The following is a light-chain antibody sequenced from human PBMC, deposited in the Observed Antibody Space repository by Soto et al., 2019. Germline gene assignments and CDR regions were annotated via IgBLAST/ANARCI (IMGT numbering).Light chain of an antibody. Sequence: VVTQPPSASGTPGQRVTISCSGSSSNIGSNSVNWFQQFPGAAPKVLIYYNNRRPSGVPDRFSGSKSGTSASLAISGLQSEDEADYYCAAWDDSLNGVIFGGGTKLTVL. CDR3: AAWDDSLNGVI. V-gene: IGLV1-44*01. J-gene: IGLJ2*01. CDR2: YNN. CDR1: SSNIGSNS.